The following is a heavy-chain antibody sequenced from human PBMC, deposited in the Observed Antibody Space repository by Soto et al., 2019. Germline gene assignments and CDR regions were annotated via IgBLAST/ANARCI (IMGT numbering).Heavy chain of an antibody. D-gene: IGHD4-4*01. V-gene: IGHV3-30-3*01. CDR2: ISYDGSNK. CDR1: GFTFSGYA. J-gene: IGHJ4*02. CDR3: ARVGGPAIQYAILFIDY. Sequence: GGSLRLSCAASGFTFSGYAMHWVRQAPGKGLEWVAVISYDGSNKYYADSVKGRFTISRDNSKNTLYLQMNSLRAEDTAVYYCARVGGPAIQYAILFIDYWGQGTLVTVSS.